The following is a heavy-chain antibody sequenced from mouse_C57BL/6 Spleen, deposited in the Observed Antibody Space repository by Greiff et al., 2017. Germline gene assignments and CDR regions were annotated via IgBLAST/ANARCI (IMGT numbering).Heavy chain of an antibody. CDR1: GYTFTSYW. CDR2: IDPNSGGT. J-gene: IGHJ2*01. Sequence: VQLQQPGAELVTPGASVTLSCKASGYTFTSYWMHWVKQRPGRGLEWIGRIDPNSGGTKYNEKFKGKATLTVDKPSSTAYMQLSSLTSEDSSVYYCARDGSYGCLLQGDYWGQGTTLTVSS. V-gene: IGHV1-72*01. D-gene: IGHD2-14*01. CDR3: ARDGSYGCLLQGDY.